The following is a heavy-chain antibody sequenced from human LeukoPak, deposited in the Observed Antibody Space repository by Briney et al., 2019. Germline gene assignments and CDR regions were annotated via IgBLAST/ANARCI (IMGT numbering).Heavy chain of an antibody. Sequence: GGSLRLSCGASGFTFSDYSMNWVRQAPGKGLAWVASITSAGGYTYYADSVKGRFTISRDNAQNSLFLQMNSLRAEDTAVYFCATSGGFVLPNAITGNWYMDVWGRGTSVTV. V-gene: IGHV3-21*01. CDR3: ATSGGFVLPNAITGNWYMDV. CDR2: ITSAGGYT. J-gene: IGHJ6*03. D-gene: IGHD2-2*01. CDR1: GFTFSDYS.